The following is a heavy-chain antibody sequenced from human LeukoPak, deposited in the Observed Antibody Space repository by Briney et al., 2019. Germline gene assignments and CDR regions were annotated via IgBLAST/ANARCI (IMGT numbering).Heavy chain of an antibody. J-gene: IGHJ4*02. V-gene: IGHV4-34*01. CDR3: ARMTTGHDF. CDR1: GTSFSSYY. D-gene: IGHD4-17*01. Sequence: SETLSLTCAVSGTSFSSYYWSWIRQPPGKGLEWIGEVNHSGYTNDNPSLKSRVTISVDTSKSQFSLRLRSVTAADTAVYFCARMTTGHDFWGQGTLVTVSS. CDR2: VNHSGYT.